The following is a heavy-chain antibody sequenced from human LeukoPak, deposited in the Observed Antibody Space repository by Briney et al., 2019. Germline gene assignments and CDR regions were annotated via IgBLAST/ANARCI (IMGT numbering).Heavy chain of an antibody. CDR3: ATDVRSSPLGF. J-gene: IGHJ4*01. Sequence: TGGSLRLSCAVSGFTVTNDYMNWVRQAPGKGLEWVSIIYSGGSTYYADSVKGRFTISRDSSNNTLFLQMSNLRADDSGLYYCATDVRSSPLGFWGHGTLVTVSS. CDR2: IYSGGST. CDR1: GFTVTNDY. V-gene: IGHV3-66*01. D-gene: IGHD6-13*01.